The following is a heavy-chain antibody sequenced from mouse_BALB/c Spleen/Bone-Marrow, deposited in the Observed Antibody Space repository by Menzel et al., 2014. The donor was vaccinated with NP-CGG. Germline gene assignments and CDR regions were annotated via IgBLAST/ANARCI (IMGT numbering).Heavy chain of an antibody. CDR3: ARDYYGSSYWYFDV. CDR2: ISNLAYSI. CDR1: GFTFSDYG. J-gene: IGHJ1*01. Sequence: VTLKESGGGLVQPGGSRKLSCAASGFTFSDYGMAWVRQAPGKGPEWVAFISNLAYSIYYADTVTGRFTISRENAKNTLYLEMSSLRSEDTAMYYCARDYYGSSYWYFDVWGAGTTVTVSS. V-gene: IGHV5-15*02. D-gene: IGHD1-1*01.